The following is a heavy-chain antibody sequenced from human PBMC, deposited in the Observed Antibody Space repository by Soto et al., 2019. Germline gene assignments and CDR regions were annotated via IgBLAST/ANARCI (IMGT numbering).Heavy chain of an antibody. CDR1: GFTFGDYA. D-gene: IGHD3-10*01. Sequence: PGGSLRLSCTASGFTFGDYAMSWFRQAPGKGLEWVGFIRNKGYGGTTEYAASVRGRFSISRDDSKSIAYLQMNSLKTEDTAVYYCRIAEYEFYYYYGMDVWGQXTTVTVSS. J-gene: IGHJ6*02. CDR3: RIAEYEFYYYYGMDV. V-gene: IGHV3-49*03. CDR2: IRNKGYGGTT.